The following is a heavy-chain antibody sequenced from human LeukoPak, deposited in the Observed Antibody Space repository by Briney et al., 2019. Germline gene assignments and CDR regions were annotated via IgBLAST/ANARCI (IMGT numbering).Heavy chain of an antibody. CDR1: GFTFSSYE. Sequence: GGSLRLSCAASGFTFSSYEMNWVRQAPGKGLEWISYISSGGSSIYYADSVKGRFTISRDNAKNSLYLQMYSLRAEDTAVYYCARDFRGYDSRLHDYWGQGTLVTVSS. CDR3: ARDFRGYDSRLHDY. J-gene: IGHJ4*02. CDR2: ISSGGSSI. V-gene: IGHV3-48*03. D-gene: IGHD3-22*01.